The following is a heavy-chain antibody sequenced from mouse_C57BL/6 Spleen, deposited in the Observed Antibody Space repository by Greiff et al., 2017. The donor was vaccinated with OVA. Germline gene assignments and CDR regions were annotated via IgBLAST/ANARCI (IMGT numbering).Heavy chain of an antibody. CDR2: IDPETGGT. CDR3: TRGGLLRSLWYFDV. D-gene: IGHD1-1*01. V-gene: IGHV1-15*01. J-gene: IGHJ1*03. CDR1: GYTFTDYE. Sequence: HLKHSDTELVRPGASVTLSCKASGYTFTDYEMHWVKQTPVHGLEWIGAIDPETGGTAYNQKFKGKAILTADKSSSTAYMELRSLTSEDSAVYYCTRGGLLRSLWYFDVWGTGTTVTVSS.